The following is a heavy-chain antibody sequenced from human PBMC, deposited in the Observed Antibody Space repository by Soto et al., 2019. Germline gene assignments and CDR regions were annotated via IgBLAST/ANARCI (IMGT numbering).Heavy chain of an antibody. D-gene: IGHD1-26*01. CDR2: ISAYNGNT. CDR3: AGSHLRWVWFDP. J-gene: IGHJ5*02. Sequence: ASVKVSCKASGYTFTSYGISWVRQAPGQGLEWMGWISAYNGNTNYAQKLQGRVTMTTDTSKNQFSLKLSSVTAADTAVYYCAGSHLRWVWFDPWGQETLVTVSS. V-gene: IGHV1-18*01. CDR1: GYTFTSYG.